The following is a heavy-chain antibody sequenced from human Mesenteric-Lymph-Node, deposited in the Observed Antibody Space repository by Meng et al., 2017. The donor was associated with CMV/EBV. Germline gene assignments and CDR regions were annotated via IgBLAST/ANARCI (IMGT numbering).Heavy chain of an antibody. CDR2: IRNKAFGGTT. J-gene: IGHJ6*02. D-gene: IGHD3-16*02. Sequence: GESLKISCTGSGFTFGDFPMSWVRQAPGKGLEWVGFIRNKAFGGTTEYATSVKGRFTISRDDSRNIAYLQMNSLKTEDTAVYYCSYPVRATYFYYGMDVWGQGTTVTVSS. CDR3: SYPVRATYFYYGMDV. CDR1: GFTFGDFP. V-gene: IGHV3-49*04.